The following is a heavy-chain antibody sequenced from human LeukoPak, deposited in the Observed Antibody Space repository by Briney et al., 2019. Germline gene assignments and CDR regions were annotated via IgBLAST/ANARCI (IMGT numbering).Heavy chain of an antibody. D-gene: IGHD3-22*01. Sequence: PGGSLRLSCAASGFTFSSYSMNWVRQAPGKGLGWVSSISSSSSYIYYADSVKGRFTISRDNAKNSLYLQMNSLRAEDTAVYYCARDPDYYDSSGYYVKVNTVFDYWGQGTLVTVSS. CDR3: ARDPDYYDSSGYYVKVNTVFDY. CDR1: GFTFSSYS. CDR2: ISSSSSYI. V-gene: IGHV3-21*01. J-gene: IGHJ4*02.